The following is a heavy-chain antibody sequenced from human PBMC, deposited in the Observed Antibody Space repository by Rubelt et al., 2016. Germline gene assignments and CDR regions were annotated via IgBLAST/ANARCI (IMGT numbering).Heavy chain of an antibody. J-gene: IGHJ4*02. V-gene: IGHV4-34*01. CDR3: ASQRGYSRGRH. Sequence: QVQLQQWGAGLLKPSETLSLTCAVYGGSFSGYYWSWIRQPPGKGLEWIGEINHSGSTNYNPSLKSRVTISVDTSKNQFSLRLTSLTAADTAVYDCASQRGYSRGRHWGQGTLVTVSS. CDR2: INHSGST. CDR1: GGSFSGYY. D-gene: IGHD6-19*01.